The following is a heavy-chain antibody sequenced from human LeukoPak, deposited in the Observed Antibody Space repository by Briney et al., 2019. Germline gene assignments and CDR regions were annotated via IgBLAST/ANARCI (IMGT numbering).Heavy chain of an antibody. Sequence: SVKVSCKASGGTFSSYAISWVRQAPGQGPGWMGGIIPIFGTANYAQKFQGRVTITADKSTSTAYMELSSLRAEDTAVYYCAKRRDGYNKDAFDIWGQGTMVTVSS. CDR3: AKRRDGYNKDAFDI. V-gene: IGHV1-69*06. CDR2: IIPIFGTA. CDR1: GGTFSSYA. D-gene: IGHD5-24*01. J-gene: IGHJ3*02.